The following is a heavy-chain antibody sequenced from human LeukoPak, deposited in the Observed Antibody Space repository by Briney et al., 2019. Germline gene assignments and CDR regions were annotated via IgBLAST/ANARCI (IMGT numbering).Heavy chain of an antibody. CDR3: TRVQAGRSGLMDV. CDR2: IGSDGSGT. CDR1: GFTLSGYW. J-gene: IGHJ6*02. D-gene: IGHD2-8*02. Sequence: PGGSLRLSCAASGFTLSGYWMHWVRQIPGKGLLWFARIGSDGSGTTYADPVKGRFTISRDNSKNTLYLQMNSLRDEDAAVYHCTRVQAGRSGLMDVWGRGTTVTVSS. V-gene: IGHV3-74*03.